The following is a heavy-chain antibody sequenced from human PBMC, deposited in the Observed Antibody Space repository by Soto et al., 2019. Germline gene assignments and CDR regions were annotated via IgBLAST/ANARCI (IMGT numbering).Heavy chain of an antibody. D-gene: IGHD2-8*01. Sequence: GGSLRLSCAASGFTFSDYYMSWIRQAPGKGLEWVSYISSSGSTIYYADSVKGRFTISRDNAKNSLYLQMNSLRAEDTAVYYCARRSTCTNGVCYLDFAGHRLEGNDVGDAFDIWGQGTMVTVSS. V-gene: IGHV3-11*01. J-gene: IGHJ3*02. CDR1: GFTFSDYY. CDR2: ISSSGSTI. CDR3: ARRSTCTNGVCYLDFAGHRLEGNDVGDAFDI.